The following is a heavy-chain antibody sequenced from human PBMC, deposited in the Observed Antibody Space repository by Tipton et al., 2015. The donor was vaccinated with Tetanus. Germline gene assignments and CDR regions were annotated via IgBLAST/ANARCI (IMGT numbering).Heavy chain of an antibody. CDR1: GGSIDSGDYS. D-gene: IGHD3-22*01. Sequence: GLVKPSETLSLTCAVSGGSIDSGDYSWSWLRQPPGEGLEWIGNIYQSGKIYYKASLRSRLTISIDKSKNQFSLTLTSVNAADTAVYYCARGEPFEGRGYGGAFDIWGHGAMVTVSS. J-gene: IGHJ3*02. CDR2: IYQSGKI. CDR3: ARGEPFEGRGYGGAFDI. V-gene: IGHV4-30-2*01.